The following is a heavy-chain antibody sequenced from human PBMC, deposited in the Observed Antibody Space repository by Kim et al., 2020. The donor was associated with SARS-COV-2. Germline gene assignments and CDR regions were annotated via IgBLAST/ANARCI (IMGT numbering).Heavy chain of an antibody. CDR2: IYYSGST. CDR3: ARQTLGYDILTGYYNRVCDY. V-gene: IGHV4-39*01. J-gene: IGHJ4*02. D-gene: IGHD3-9*01. CDR1: GGSISSSSYY. Sequence: SETLSLTCTVSGGSISSSSYYWDWIRQPPGKGLEWIGSIYYSGSTYYNSSLKSRVTISVDTSKNQFSLKLSSVTAADTAVYYCARQTLGYDILTGYYNRVCDYWGQVTLVTVSS.